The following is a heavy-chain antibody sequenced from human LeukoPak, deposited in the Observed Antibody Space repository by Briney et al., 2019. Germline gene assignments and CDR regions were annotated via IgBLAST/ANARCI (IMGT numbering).Heavy chain of an antibody. D-gene: IGHD2-15*01. CDR1: GGSISSYY. CDR2: IYYSGST. J-gene: IGHJ3*02. Sequence: SETLSLTCTVSGGSISSYYWSWIRRPPGKGLEWIGYIYYSGSTNYNPSLKSRVTISVDTSKNQFSLKLSSVTAADTAVYYCARALVVVAATEVVDAFDIRGQGTMVTVSS. V-gene: IGHV4-59*01. CDR3: ARALVVVAATEVVDAFDI.